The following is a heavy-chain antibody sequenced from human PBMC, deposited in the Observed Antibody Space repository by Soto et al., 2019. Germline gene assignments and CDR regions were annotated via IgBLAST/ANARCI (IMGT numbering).Heavy chain of an antibody. Sequence: QVQLVQSGAEVKKPGSSVKVSCKASGGTFSSYAISWVRQAPGQGLEWMGGIIPIFGTANYAQKFQGRVTITADESTGTAYKELSSLGSEDTAVYYCARGGVPAAIDWFDPWGQGTLVTVSS. CDR1: GGTFSSYA. V-gene: IGHV1-69*01. CDR3: ARGGVPAAIDWFDP. CDR2: IIPIFGTA. D-gene: IGHD2-2*01. J-gene: IGHJ5*02.